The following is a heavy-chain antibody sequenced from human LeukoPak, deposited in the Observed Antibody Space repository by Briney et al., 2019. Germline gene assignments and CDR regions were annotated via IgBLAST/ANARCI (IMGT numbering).Heavy chain of an antibody. Sequence: GGSLRLSCAASGFTFSSYSMNWVRQAPGKGLEWVAFIRYDGSNKYYADSVKGRFTISRDNSKNTLYLQMNSLRAEDTAVYYCAISIGVTWIVVVIDDAFDTLGQGTMVTESS. V-gene: IGHV3-30*02. CDR2: IRYDGSNK. CDR3: AISIGVTWIVVVIDDAFDT. CDR1: GFTFSSYS. D-gene: IGHD3-22*01. J-gene: IGHJ3*02.